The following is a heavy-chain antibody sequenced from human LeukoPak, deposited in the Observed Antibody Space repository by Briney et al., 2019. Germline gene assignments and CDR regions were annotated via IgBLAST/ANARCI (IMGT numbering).Heavy chain of an antibody. CDR2: ISGSGGST. V-gene: IGHV3-23*01. J-gene: IGHJ3*02. CDR1: GFTFSSYA. CDR3: ARETFGTGTTSSAFDI. D-gene: IGHD1-7*01. Sequence: PGGSLRLSCAASGFTFSSYAMSWVRPAPGKGLEWVSAISGSGGSTYYADSVKGRFTISRDNSKNTLYLQMNSLRAEDTAVYYCARETFGTGTTSSAFDIWGQGTMVTVSS.